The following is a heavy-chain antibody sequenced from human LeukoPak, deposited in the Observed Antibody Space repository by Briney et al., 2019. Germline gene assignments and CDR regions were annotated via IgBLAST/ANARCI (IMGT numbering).Heavy chain of an antibody. J-gene: IGHJ4*02. D-gene: IGHD5-24*01. CDR2: TSGSGGST. V-gene: IGHV3-23*01. CDR1: GFTFSNYG. Sequence: PGGSLRLSCGASGFTFSNYGMLWVRQAPGKGLEWVSATSGSGGSTYYADSVKGRFTISRDNSKNTLYLQMNSLRAEDTAVYYCAKPGGGDGYNGRFDYWGQGTLVTVSS. CDR3: AKPGGGDGYNGRFDY.